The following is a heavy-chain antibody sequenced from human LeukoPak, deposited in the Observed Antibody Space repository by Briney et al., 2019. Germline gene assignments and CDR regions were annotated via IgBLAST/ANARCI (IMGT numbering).Heavy chain of an antibody. D-gene: IGHD3-22*01. J-gene: IGHJ4*02. CDR3: ARHKSSGSYPLDY. Sequence: SETLSLTCSVSGGSVSSGSHYWSWIRQPPGKGLEWIGDIHYSGSTNYNPSLKSRVTISLDTSKNQFSLKLSSVTAADTAVYYCARHKSSGSYPLDYWGQGILVTVSS. CDR1: GGSVSSGSHY. CDR2: IHYSGST. V-gene: IGHV4-61*01.